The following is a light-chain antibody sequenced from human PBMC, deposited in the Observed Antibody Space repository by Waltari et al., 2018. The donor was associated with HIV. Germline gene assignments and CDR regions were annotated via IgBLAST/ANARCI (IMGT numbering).Light chain of an antibody. J-gene: IGLJ3*02. CDR2: EDS. CDR3: QVWDANSDLGV. V-gene: IGLV3-21*02. Sequence: SYVLTQPPSVSVAPGQTAKITCGGNNIGGKRAHWYKQKPGQAPLLVVYEDSDRPSGIPERFSGSNSGNTATLTISRVEPGDEADYYCQVWDANSDLGVFGGGTMLTVL. CDR1: NIGGKR.